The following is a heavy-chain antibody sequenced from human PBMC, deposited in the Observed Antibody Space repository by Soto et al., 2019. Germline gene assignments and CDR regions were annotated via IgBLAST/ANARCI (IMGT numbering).Heavy chain of an antibody. V-gene: IGHV1-69*14. J-gene: IGHJ3*02. CDR3: ARRHEYGGNSDAFDI. CDR2: ILPIFGTA. CDR1: GGTFSTSS. D-gene: IGHD4-17*01. Sequence: QVQLVQSGAEVKKPGSSVKVSCKASGGTFSTSSINWVRQAPGQRPEWMGNILPIFGTADYEQKFQDRVTITADKSTNTAYMELRSLFSEDTAVYYCARRHEYGGNSDAFDIWGQRTVVTVSS.